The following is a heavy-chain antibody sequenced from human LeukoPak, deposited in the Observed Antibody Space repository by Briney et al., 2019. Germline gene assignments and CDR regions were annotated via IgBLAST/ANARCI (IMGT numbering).Heavy chain of an antibody. CDR1: GYSISSSNW. D-gene: IGHD2-2*01. J-gene: IGHJ5*02. V-gene: IGHV4-28*01. CDR3: ARIGGAPAASGVLFDP. CDR2: IYYSGST. Sequence: PSDTLSLTCAVSGYSISSSNWWGWIRQPPGKGLEWIGYIYYSGSTYYNPSLKSRVTMSVDTSKNQFSLKLSSVTAVDTAVYYCARIGGAPAASGVLFDPWGQGTLVTVSS.